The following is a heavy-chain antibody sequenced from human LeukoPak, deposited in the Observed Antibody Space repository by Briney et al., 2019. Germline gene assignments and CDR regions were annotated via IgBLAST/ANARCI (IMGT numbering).Heavy chain of an antibody. D-gene: IGHD6-13*01. V-gene: IGHV1-2*02. Sequence: ASVKVSCTASGYTFTVYYMHWVLHAPAPGLEWMVWTNPNSGSTNYARKFQGRVTMTRDTSISTAYMELSRLRSDDTAVYYCARTLPLAAAGPNWFDPWGQGTLVTVSS. CDR3: ARTLPLAAAGPNWFDP. J-gene: IGHJ5*02. CDR2: TNPNSGST. CDR1: GYTFTVYY.